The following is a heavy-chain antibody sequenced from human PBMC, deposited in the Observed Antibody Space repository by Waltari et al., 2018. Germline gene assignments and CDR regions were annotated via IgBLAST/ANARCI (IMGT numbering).Heavy chain of an antibody. J-gene: IGHJ1*01. CDR1: GGSISSGSYY. V-gene: IGHV4-61*02. CDR3: ARDAPGVGAANLH. CDR2: IYTSGSA. D-gene: IGHD6-13*01. Sequence: QVQLQESGPGLVTPSQTLSLTCTVSGGSISSGSYYWSWIRQPAGKGLEWIGRIYTSGSATYNPSLKSRVTISLDTSKNQFSLKLTSVTAADTAVYYCARDAPGVGAANLHWGQGTLVTVSS.